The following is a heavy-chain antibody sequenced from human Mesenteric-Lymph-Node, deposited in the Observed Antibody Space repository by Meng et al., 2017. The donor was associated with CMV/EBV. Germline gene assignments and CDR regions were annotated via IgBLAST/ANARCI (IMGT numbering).Heavy chain of an antibody. CDR2: AYYSGNT. J-gene: IGHJ5*01. D-gene: IGHD3-22*01. Sequence: SETLSLTCTVSGGSVSSSNYYWGWVRQPPGRGLEWIGSAYYSGNTYYNPSLKSRVTISVDTSKNQFSLNLSSVTAADTAVYYCVKLATYSSGWSDSWGQGTLVTVSS. CDR1: GGSVSSSNYY. CDR3: VKLATYSSGWSDS. V-gene: IGHV4-39*07.